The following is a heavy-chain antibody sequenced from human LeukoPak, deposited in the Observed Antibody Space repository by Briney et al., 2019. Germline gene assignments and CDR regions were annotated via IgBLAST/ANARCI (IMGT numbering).Heavy chain of an antibody. V-gene: IGHV1-18*01. J-gene: IGHJ5*02. D-gene: IGHD3-9*01. Sequence: ASVKVSCKTSGYTFTNYGLTWVRQAPGQGLEWMGWISGYNGNTNYAQKFQGRVTMTTDTSTRTAYMELRSLRSDDTAVYYCARDPGFFLTNRGWLNWFDPWGQGTLVTVSS. CDR3: ARDPGFFLTNRGWLNWFDP. CDR1: GYTFTNYG. CDR2: ISGYNGNT.